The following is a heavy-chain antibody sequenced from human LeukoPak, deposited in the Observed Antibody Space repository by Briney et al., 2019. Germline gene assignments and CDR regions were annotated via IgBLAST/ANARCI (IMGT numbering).Heavy chain of an antibody. V-gene: IGHV3-23*01. J-gene: IGHJ4*02. CDR1: GFTFSTYA. CDR3: AREGRVDFFFDY. D-gene: IGHD3/OR15-3a*01. CDR2: ISGSGGTT. Sequence: GGSLRLSCAASGFTFSTYAMTWVRQAPGKGLEWVSGISGSGGTTYYADSVKGRFTISRDNAKNTVYLQMNSLRAEDTAVYYCAREGRVDFFFDYWGQGTLVTVSS.